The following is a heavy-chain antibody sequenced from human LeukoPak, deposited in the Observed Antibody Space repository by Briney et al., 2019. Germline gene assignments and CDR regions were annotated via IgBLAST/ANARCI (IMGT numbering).Heavy chain of an antibody. CDR3: ARVHVVGLAPFDH. CDR2: INTGKGNT. J-gene: IGHJ5*02. CDR1: GYTFTDYA. Sequence: ASVKVSCKASGYTFTDYAMHWVRQAPGERLEWMGWINTGKGNTKYSQKFQGRVTITMDTSASTAYMELSSLRSEDTAVYYCARVHVVGLAPFDHWGQGTLVTVSS. V-gene: IGHV1-3*04. D-gene: IGHD2-15*01.